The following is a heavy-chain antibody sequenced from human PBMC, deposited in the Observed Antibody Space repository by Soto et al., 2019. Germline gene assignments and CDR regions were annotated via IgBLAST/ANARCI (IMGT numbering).Heavy chain of an antibody. J-gene: IGHJ4*02. CDR1: GGSISGYY. Sequence: QVQLQESGPGLVRPSETLSLTCTVSGGSISGYYWSWIRQPPGKGLEWIGYIYYSGTTSYNPSLNSRVTMSVDTPKNQFSLKVNSVTAADTAVYYCARESYYGSGATVVAYWGQGTLVTVSS. V-gene: IGHV4-59*01. CDR2: IYYSGTT. D-gene: IGHD3-10*01. CDR3: ARESYYGSGATVVAY.